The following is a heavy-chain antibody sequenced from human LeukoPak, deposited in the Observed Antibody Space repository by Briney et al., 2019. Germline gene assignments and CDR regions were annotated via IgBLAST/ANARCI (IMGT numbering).Heavy chain of an antibody. CDR1: GYIFTHYW. D-gene: IGHD3-22*01. J-gene: IGHJ3*02. Sequence: GESLKISCQVSGYIFTHYWIGWVRQMPGNGLESMGIIYPADSDTTYCPSFQGHVTISADKSITTVYLQWSSLKASDTAMYYCATPNRVYYDSSGLDAFDIWGQGTMVTVSS. V-gene: IGHV5-51*01. CDR3: ATPNRVYYDSSGLDAFDI. CDR2: IYPADSDT.